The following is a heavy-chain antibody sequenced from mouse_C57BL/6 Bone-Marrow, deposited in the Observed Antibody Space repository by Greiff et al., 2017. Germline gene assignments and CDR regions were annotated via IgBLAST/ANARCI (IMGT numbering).Heavy chain of an antibody. Sequence: QVQLQQPGAELVMPGASVKLSCKASGYTFTSYWMHWVKQRPGQGLEWIGEIDPSDSYTNYNQKFKGKSTLTVAKSSSTAYMQLSSLTSEDSAVYYCARPPSGNYGWYFDVWGTGTTVTVSS. J-gene: IGHJ1*03. CDR2: IDPSDSYT. CDR1: GYTFTSYW. V-gene: IGHV1-69*01. CDR3: ARPPSGNYGWYFDV. D-gene: IGHD2-1*01.